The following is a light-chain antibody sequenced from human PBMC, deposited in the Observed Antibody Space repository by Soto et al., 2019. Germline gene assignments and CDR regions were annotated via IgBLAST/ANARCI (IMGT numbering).Light chain of an antibody. CDR2: QTS. V-gene: IGKV3D-15*01. Sequence: EIVLTQSPATLSSFPGDRVTLSCRASQYINTRLAWYQHRPGQSPRLLIYQTSLRAAGIPARFSGSGSGTEFTLTIGSLQSEDCALYYCQQYNNWPGTFGQGTKVDIK. CDR1: QYINTR. CDR3: QQYNNWPGT. J-gene: IGKJ1*01.